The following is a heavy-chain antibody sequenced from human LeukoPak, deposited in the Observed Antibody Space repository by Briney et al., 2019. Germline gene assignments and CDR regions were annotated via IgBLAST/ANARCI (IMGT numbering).Heavy chain of an antibody. Sequence: GSSVKVSCKASGYTFTYRYLHWVRQAPGQALEWMGWITPFNGNTNYAQKFQDRVTITRDRSMSTAYMELSSLRSGDTAMYYCANTGDDSSGAFDIWGQGTMVTVSS. CDR3: ANTGDDSSGAFDI. J-gene: IGHJ3*02. CDR2: ITPFNGNT. V-gene: IGHV1-45*02. CDR1: GYTFTYRY. D-gene: IGHD3-22*01.